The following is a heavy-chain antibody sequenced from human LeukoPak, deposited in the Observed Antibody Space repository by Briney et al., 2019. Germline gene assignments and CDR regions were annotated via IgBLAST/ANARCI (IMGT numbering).Heavy chain of an antibody. CDR3: AKDMAPSFPATGPYYYGMDV. CDR1: GFTFTSDW. Sequence: GGSLRLSCAASGFTFTSDWMSWVRQAPGKGLEWVANINQDGSEKFYVDAVKGRFTISRDNAKNSLYLQMNSLRAEDTALYYCAKDMAPSFPATGPYYYGMDVWGQGTTVTVSS. J-gene: IGHJ6*02. V-gene: IGHV3-7*03. CDR2: INQDGSEK. D-gene: IGHD2-8*02.